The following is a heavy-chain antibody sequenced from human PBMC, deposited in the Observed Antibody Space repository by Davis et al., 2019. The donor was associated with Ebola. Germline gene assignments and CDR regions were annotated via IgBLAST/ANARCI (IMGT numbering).Heavy chain of an antibody. Sequence: GGSLRLSCAASGFTFSSYAMSWIRQAPGKGLEWVSYISSSGSTIYYADSVKGRFTISRDNAKNSLYLQMNSLRAEDTAVYYCARERFGELFIRYGMDVWGQGTTVTVSS. CDR3: ARERFGELFIRYGMDV. J-gene: IGHJ6*02. CDR2: ISSSGSTI. CDR1: GFTFSSYA. D-gene: IGHD3-10*01. V-gene: IGHV3-11*01.